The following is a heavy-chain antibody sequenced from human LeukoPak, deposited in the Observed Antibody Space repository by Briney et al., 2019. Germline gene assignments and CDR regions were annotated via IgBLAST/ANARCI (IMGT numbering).Heavy chain of an antibody. D-gene: IGHD5-12*01. CDR1: GYTFTSYG. CDR3: ARSPFPWLPLYCDY. CDR2: ISAYNGNT. V-gene: IGHV1-18*01. Sequence: GASVKVSCKASGYTFTSYGISWVRQAPGRGLEWMGWISAYNGNTNYAQKLQGRVTMTTDTSTSTAYMELRSLRSDDTAVYYCARSPFPWLPLYCDYWGQGTLVTVSS. J-gene: IGHJ4*02.